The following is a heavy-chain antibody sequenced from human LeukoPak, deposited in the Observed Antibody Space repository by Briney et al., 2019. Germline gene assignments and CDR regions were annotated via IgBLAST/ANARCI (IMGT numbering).Heavy chain of an antibody. Sequence: GWSLRLSCAASGFTFSSYWMSWVRQAPGKGLEWVANIKQDGSEKYYVDSVKGRFTTSRDNAKNSLYLQMNSLRAEDTAVYYCASQYCSSTSCYDLTHFDYWGQGTLVTVSS. CDR1: GFTFSSYW. CDR2: IKQDGSEK. CDR3: ASQYCSSTSCYDLTHFDY. D-gene: IGHD2-2*01. J-gene: IGHJ4*02. V-gene: IGHV3-7*01.